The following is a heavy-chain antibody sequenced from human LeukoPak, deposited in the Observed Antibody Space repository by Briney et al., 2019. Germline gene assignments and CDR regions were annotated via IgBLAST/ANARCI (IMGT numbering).Heavy chain of an antibody. D-gene: IGHD6-13*01. V-gene: IGHV3-23*01. CDR3: AKLIYSNSWGAFDY. CDR1: GYTFSSYA. CDR2: ISGSGGTT. J-gene: IGHJ4*02. Sequence: PGGSLRLSCAASGYTFSSYAMSWVRQDPGKGLEWVSAISGSGGTTYYADSVKGRFTISRDNSKNTLYLQMNSLRAEDTAVYYCAKLIYSNSWGAFDYWGQGTLVTVSS.